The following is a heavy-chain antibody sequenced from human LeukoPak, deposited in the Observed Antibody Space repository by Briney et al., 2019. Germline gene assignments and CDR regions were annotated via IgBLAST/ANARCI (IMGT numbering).Heavy chain of an antibody. CDR3: ARDRSDGSGYYGYYFDY. CDR1: GGSIGSYY. CDR2: IYYSGST. J-gene: IGHJ4*02. Sequence: SETLSLACIVSGGSIGSYYWSWIRQPPGKGLEWIGHIYYSGSTDYNPSLRSRVTISVDTSKNQFSLRLSSVTAADTAVYYCARDRSDGSGYYGYYFDYWGQGTLVSVSS. V-gene: IGHV4-59*01. D-gene: IGHD3-22*01.